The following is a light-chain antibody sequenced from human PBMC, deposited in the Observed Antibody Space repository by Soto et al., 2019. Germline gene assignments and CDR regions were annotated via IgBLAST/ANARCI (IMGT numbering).Light chain of an antibody. Sequence: DIQMTQSPSTLSASVGDRVTITCRASQSMNDWLAWYQQKPEKPPKVLIYDASTLQSGVPSRFSGSGSGTEFPLTFGSLKPDHVATYYCLRFIAFSQTFGPGTKVEI. CDR2: DAS. J-gene: IGKJ1*01. CDR3: LRFIAFSQT. V-gene: IGKV1-5*01. CDR1: QSMNDW.